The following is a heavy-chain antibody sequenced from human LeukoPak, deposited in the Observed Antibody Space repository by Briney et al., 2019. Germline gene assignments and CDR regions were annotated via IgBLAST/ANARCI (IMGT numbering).Heavy chain of an antibody. V-gene: IGHV6-1*01. J-gene: IGHJ5*02. CDR2: TYYRSKWYN. CDR3: ARTPVYYYDSSGYYYGWFDP. Sequence: SQTLSLTCAISGDSFSSNSAAWNWIRQSPSRGLEWLGRTYYRSKWYNDYAVSVKSRITINPDTSKNQFSLQLNSVTPEDTAVYYCARTPVYYYDSSGYYYGWFDPWGQGTLVTVSS. D-gene: IGHD3-22*01. CDR1: GDSFSSNSAA.